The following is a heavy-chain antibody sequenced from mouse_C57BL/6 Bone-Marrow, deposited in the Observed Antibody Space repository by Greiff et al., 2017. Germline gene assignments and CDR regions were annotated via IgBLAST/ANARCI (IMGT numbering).Heavy chain of an antibody. CDR1: GFTFSSYG. D-gene: IGHD1-1*01. V-gene: IGHV5-6*01. CDR3: TRTTVVADWYFDV. CDR2: ISSGGSYT. Sequence: VQLKESGGDLVKPGGSLKLSCAASGFTFSSYGMSWVRQTPDKRLEWVATISSGGSYTYYPDSVKGRFTISRDNAKNTLYLQMSSLKSEDTAMXYCTRTTVVADWYFDVWGTGTTVTVSS. J-gene: IGHJ1*03.